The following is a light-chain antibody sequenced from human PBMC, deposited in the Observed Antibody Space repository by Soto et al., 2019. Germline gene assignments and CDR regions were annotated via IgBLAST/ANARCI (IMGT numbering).Light chain of an antibody. Sequence: DIQMTQSPSSLSASVGDRVTITCRASQSISSYLNWYQQKPGKAPKLLIYAASSLQSGVPSRFSGNGSGTDFTLSISSLQPVDLATDDCQQGYCTSWTVGQGTKVELK. CDR2: AAS. CDR3: QQGYCTSWT. V-gene: IGKV1-39*01. CDR1: QSISSY. J-gene: IGKJ1*01.